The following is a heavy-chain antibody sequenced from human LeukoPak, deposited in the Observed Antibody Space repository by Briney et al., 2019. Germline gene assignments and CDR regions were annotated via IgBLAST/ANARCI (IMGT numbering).Heavy chain of an antibody. V-gene: IGHV1-18*01. J-gene: IGHJ4*02. D-gene: IGHD3-22*01. CDR1: GYTFTSYG. Sequence: GASVKVPCKASGYTFTSYGISWVRQAPGQGLEWMGWISAYNGNTNYAQKLQGRVTMTTDTSTSTAYMELKSLRSDDTAAYYCARDPNDSSGYGFDYWGQGTLVTVSS. CDR2: ISAYNGNT. CDR3: ARDPNDSSGYGFDY.